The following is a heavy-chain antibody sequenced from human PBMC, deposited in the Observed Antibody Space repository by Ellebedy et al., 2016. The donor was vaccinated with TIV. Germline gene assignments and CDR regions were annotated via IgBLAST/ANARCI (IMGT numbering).Heavy chain of an antibody. CDR1: GYTFTSYA. D-gene: IGHD2-2*02. CDR3: ARGELLYPEAFDP. Sequence: AASVKVSCKASGYTFTSYAMHWVRQAPGQGLEWMGWINPNSGGTNYAQKFQGRVTMTRDTSISTAYMELSRLRSDDTAVYYCARGELLYPEAFDPWGQGTLVTVSS. J-gene: IGHJ5*02. V-gene: IGHV1-2*02. CDR2: INPNSGGT.